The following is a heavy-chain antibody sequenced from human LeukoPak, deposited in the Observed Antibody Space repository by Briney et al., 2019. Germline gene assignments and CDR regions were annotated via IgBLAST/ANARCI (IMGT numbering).Heavy chain of an antibody. CDR3: VRSAFHAGSGNYYDY. V-gene: IGHV3-74*03. CDR1: GFTFSNYW. CDR2: IDNAGSIT. D-gene: IGHD3-22*01. Sequence: GGSLRLSCAASGFTFSNYWIHWVSQAPGKGLVWVSRIDNAGSITTYADSVKGRFTISRDNAENTLYLQMNSLRVEDTAVYYCVRSAFHAGSGNYYDYWGQGTLVTVSS. J-gene: IGHJ4*02.